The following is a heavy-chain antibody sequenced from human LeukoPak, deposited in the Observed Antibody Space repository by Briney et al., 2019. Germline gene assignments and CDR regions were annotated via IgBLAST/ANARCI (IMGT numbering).Heavy chain of an antibody. D-gene: IGHD2-15*01. V-gene: IGHV3-48*03. Sequence: GGSLRLSCAASGFTFSSYAMNWVRQAPGKGLEWVSYISSSGSTIYYADSVKGRFTISRDNAKNSLYLQMNSLRAEDTAVYYCARDSAGDVFDIWAQGTMVTVSS. CDR3: ARDSAGDVFDI. J-gene: IGHJ3*02. CDR2: ISSSGSTI. CDR1: GFTFSSYA.